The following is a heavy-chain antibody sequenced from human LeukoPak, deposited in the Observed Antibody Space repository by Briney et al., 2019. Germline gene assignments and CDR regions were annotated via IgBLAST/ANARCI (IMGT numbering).Heavy chain of an antibody. CDR2: INPNSGGT. Sequence: ASVKVSCKASGYTFTVYYMHWVRQAPGQGLEWMGWINPNSGGTNYAQKFQGWVTMTRDTSISTAYMELSRLRSDDTAVYYCARNYYGSGSYRDFDYWGQGTLVTVSS. D-gene: IGHD3-10*01. V-gene: IGHV1-2*04. CDR3: ARNYYGSGSYRDFDY. J-gene: IGHJ4*02. CDR1: GYTFTVYY.